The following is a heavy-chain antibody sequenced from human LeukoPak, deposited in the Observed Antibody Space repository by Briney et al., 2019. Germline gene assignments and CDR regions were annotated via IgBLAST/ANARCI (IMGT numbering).Heavy chain of an antibody. V-gene: IGHV3-30-3*01. J-gene: IGHJ4*02. D-gene: IGHD2-2*01. CDR2: ISYDGSNK. CDR3: AKVGIVVVPATGGDYFDY. CDR1: GFTFSSYA. Sequence: GSLRLSCAASGFTFSSYAMHWVRQAPGKGLEWVAVISYDGSNKYYADSVKGRFTISRDNSKNTLYLQMNSLRAEDTAVYYCAKVGIVVVPATGGDYFDYWGQGTLVTVSS.